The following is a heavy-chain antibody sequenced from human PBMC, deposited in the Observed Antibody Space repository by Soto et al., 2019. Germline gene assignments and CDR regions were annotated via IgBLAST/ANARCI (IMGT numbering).Heavy chain of an antibody. CDR3: ARPLRYGSKWHYWFEP. CDR1: VGTFRNHA. V-gene: IGHV1-69*01. D-gene: IGHD3-9*01. J-gene: IGHJ5*02. Sequence: QVQLVQSGPEVKKPGSSVKVSCKASVGTFRNHAINWLRQAPGQGLEWMGGMIPFFGTTTYAQKFRDKVTITADESTTTAYMELRSLRLEDTAVYYCARPLRYGSKWHYWFEPWGQGTLVTVSS. CDR2: MIPFFGTT.